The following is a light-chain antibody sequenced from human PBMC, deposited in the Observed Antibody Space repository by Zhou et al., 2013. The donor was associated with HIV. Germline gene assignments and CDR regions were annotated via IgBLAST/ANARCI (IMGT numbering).Light chain of an antibody. CDR3: QQYNNWPPLT. Sequence: EIVMTQSPATLSVSLGERTTLSCRASQSVGTNLAWYQQKPGQAPRLLIYDASNRATGIPARFSGSGSGTDFTLTISSLQSEDFAVYYCQQYNNWPPLTFGGGTKVEIK. J-gene: IGKJ4*01. V-gene: IGKV3D-15*01. CDR1: QSVGTN. CDR2: DAS.